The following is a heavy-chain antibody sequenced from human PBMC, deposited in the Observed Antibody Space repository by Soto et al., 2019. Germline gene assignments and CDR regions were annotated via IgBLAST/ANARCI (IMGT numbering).Heavy chain of an antibody. Sequence: XATLSLTCTVSGGSISSYYWSWIRQPPGKGLEWIGYIYYSGSTNYNPSLKSRVTISVDTSKNQFSLKLSSVTAADTAVYYCARDHDYWGQGTLVTVSS. V-gene: IGHV4-59*01. CDR1: GGSISSYY. J-gene: IGHJ4*02. CDR2: IYYSGST. CDR3: ARDHDY.